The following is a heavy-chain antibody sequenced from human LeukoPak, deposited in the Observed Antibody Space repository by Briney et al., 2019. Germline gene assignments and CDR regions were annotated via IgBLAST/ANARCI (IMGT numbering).Heavy chain of an antibody. J-gene: IGHJ4*02. CDR3: ARSATPVTDFDY. CDR1: GYTFTSYD. CDR2: MNPNSGNT. V-gene: IGHV1-8*01. Sequence: ASVKVSCKASGYTFTSYDINWVRQATGQGLEWMGWMNPNSGNTGYAQKFQGRVTMTRNTSISTAYMELSSLRSEDTAVYYCARSATPVTDFDYCGQGTLVTVSS. D-gene: IGHD4-23*01.